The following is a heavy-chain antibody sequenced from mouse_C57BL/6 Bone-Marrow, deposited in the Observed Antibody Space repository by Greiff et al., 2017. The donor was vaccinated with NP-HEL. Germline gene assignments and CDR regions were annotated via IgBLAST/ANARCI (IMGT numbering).Heavy chain of an antibody. V-gene: IGHV1-26*01. Sequence: EVQLQQSGPELVKPGASVKISCKASGYTFTDYYMNWVKQSHGKSLEWIGDINPNNGGTSYNQKFKGKATLTVDKSSSTAYMELRSLTSEDSAVDYCARGGWYFDVWGTGTTVTVSS. CDR2: INPNNGGT. J-gene: IGHJ1*03. CDR1: GYTFTDYY. CDR3: ARGGWYFDV.